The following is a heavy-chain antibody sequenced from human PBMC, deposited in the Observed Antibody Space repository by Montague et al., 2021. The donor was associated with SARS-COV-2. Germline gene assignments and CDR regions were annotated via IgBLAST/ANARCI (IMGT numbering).Heavy chain of an antibody. CDR3: AREYRIELWQTNWYFGL. V-gene: IGHV4-59*01. CDR1: GGSISGYY. CDR2: IYHSGNI. J-gene: IGHJ2*01. Sequence: SETLSLTCTVSGGSISGYYWSWIRQPPGKGLEWIGYIYHSGNIKYNPSLKSRVSISADTSKNQFSLRLSSVTAADTAVYYCAREYRIELWQTNWYFGLWGRGTLVTVSS. D-gene: IGHD5-18*01.